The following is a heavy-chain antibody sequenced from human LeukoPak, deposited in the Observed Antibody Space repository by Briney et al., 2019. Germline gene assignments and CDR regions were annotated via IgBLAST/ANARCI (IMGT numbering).Heavy chain of an antibody. Sequence: GGSLRLSCAASGFTFSSYAVSWVRQAPGKGLEWVSSISSSSSYIYYADSVKGRFAISRDNAKNSLYLQMNSLRAEDTAVYYCARASNWNYVYFDYWGQGTLVTVSS. J-gene: IGHJ4*02. V-gene: IGHV3-21*01. CDR2: ISSSSSYI. CDR3: ARASNWNYVYFDY. CDR1: GFTFSSYA. D-gene: IGHD1-7*01.